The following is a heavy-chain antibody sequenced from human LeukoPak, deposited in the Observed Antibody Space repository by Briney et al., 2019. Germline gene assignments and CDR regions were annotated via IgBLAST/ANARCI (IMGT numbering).Heavy chain of an antibody. CDR1: GFTFNSFA. J-gene: IGHJ4*02. CDR2: ISGSDGTS. D-gene: IGHD3-16*02. V-gene: IGHV3-23*01. CDR3: AKSLGVGGYTRYKGFDQ. Sequence: GGSLRLSCAASGFTFNSFAMSWVRQAPGKGLEWVSSISGSDGTSHYADFVKGRLTISRDNSKNTLYLQMNSLRAEDTAAHYCAKSLGVGGYTRYKGFDQWGQGTLVVVSS.